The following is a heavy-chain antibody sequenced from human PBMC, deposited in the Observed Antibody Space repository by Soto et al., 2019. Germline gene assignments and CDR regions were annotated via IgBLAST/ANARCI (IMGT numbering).Heavy chain of an antibody. D-gene: IGHD2-2*01. Sequence: PSETLSLTCAVSGGSISSGGYSWSWIRQPPGKGLEWIGYIYHSGSTYYNPSLKSRVTISVETSKNQFSLKLSSVTAADTAVYYCXXENPVVPXXXPDYXGQGTLVTSPQ. CDR1: GGSISSGGYS. CDR2: IYHSGST. V-gene: IGHV4-30-2*05. J-gene: IGHJ4*02. CDR3: XXENPVVPXXXPDY.